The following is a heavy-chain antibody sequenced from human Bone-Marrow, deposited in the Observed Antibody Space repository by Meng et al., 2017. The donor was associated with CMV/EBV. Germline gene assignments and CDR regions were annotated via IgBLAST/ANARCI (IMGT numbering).Heavy chain of an antibody. CDR2: ISAYNGNT. Sequence: SCKASGYTFTSYGISWVRQAPGQGLEWMGWISAYNGNTNYAQKLQGRVTMTTDTSTSTAYMELRSLRSDDTAVYYCARDKSGSVPFDYWAREPWSPSPQ. CDR1: GYTFTSYG. J-gene: IGHJ4*02. D-gene: IGHD3-10*01. V-gene: IGHV1-18*01. CDR3: ARDKSGSVPFDY.